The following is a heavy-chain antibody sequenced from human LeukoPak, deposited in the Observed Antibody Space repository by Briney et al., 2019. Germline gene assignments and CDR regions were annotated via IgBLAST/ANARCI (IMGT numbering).Heavy chain of an antibody. Sequence: GASVKVSCKASGGTFSSYAISWVRQAPGQGLEWMGGIIPIFGTANYAQKFQGRVTITTDESTSTAYMELSSLRSEDTAVYYCAGWFGVNSSSWYGFPYYYYYMDVWGKGTTVTVSS. CDR2: IIPIFGTA. CDR3: AGWFGVNSSSWYGFPYYYYYMDV. J-gene: IGHJ6*03. V-gene: IGHV1-69*05. D-gene: IGHD6-13*01. CDR1: GGTFSSYA.